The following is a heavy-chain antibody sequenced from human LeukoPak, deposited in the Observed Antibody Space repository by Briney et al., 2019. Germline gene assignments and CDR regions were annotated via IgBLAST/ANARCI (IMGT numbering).Heavy chain of an antibody. CDR3: ARNTSYTYDESGYLFDS. D-gene: IGHD3-22*01. J-gene: IGHJ4*02. Sequence: SETLSLTCSVSGGSISGGSFYWGWIRQPPGKGLEWIASIYNTVSTVYNPSLKSRVTISIDTSNSQFSLKLSSVTAADTAMYYCARNTSYTYDESGYLFDSWGQGTLVTVSS. CDR2: IYNTVST. V-gene: IGHV4-39*01. CDR1: GGSISGGSFY.